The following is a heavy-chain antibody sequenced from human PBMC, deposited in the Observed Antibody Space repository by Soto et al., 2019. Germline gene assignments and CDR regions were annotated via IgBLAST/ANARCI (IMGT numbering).Heavy chain of an antibody. Sequence: GAPVKGSLKASGYTFTSHYIHWGRQAPGQALEWTGIINPSGGSTSYAQKFQGRVTMTRDTSTSTVYMELSSLRSEDTAVSYCVRRHHHSGSTLFDYWGQGTLVTVSS. V-gene: IGHV1-46*01. D-gene: IGHD3-22*01. CDR2: INPSGGST. J-gene: IGHJ4*02. CDR1: GYTFTSHY. CDR3: VRRHHHSGSTLFDY.